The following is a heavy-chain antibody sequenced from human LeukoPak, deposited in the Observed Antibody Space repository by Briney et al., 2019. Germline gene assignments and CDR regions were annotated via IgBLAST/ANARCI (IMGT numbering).Heavy chain of an antibody. V-gene: IGHV3-23*01. D-gene: IGHD6-13*01. CDR1: GFTFSSYA. CDR3: AKDYYRSSWYGVAFDI. J-gene: IGHJ3*02. CDR2: ISGSGGST. Sequence: GGSLRLSCAASGFTFSSYAMSWVRQAPGKGLEWVSAISGSGGSTYYADSVKGRFTISRDNSKNTLYLQMNSLRAEDTAVYYCAKDYYRSSWYGVAFDIWGQGTMVTVSS.